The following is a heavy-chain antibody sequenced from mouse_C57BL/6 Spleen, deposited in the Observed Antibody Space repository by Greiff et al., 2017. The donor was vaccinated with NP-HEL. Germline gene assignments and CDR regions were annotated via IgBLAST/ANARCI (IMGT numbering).Heavy chain of an antibody. J-gene: IGHJ4*01. CDR2: IYPGSGST. Sequence: QVQLQQPGAELVKPGASVKMSCKASGYTFTSYWITWVKQRPGQGLEWIGDIYPGSGSTNYNEKFKSKATLTVDTSSSTAYMQLSILTSEDSAVDYGASLMVTYSAMDYWGQGTSVTVSS. CDR1: GYTFTSYW. CDR3: ASLMVTYSAMDY. V-gene: IGHV1-55*01. D-gene: IGHD2-2*01.